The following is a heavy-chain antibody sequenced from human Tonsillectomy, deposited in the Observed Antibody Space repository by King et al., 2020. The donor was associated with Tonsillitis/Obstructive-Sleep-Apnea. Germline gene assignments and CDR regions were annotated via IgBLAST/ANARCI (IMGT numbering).Heavy chain of an antibody. V-gene: IGHV3-7*02. CDR2: IKQDGSEK. CDR3: ASNINRVGAKYYYYYYYTDV. J-gene: IGHJ6*03. Sequence: VQLVESGGGLVQPGGSLRLSCAASGFTFSSYWMTWVRQAPGKGLEWVANIKQDGSEKYYVDSVKGRFTISKDNAKNSLYLQMNSLKAEDTAVYYCASNINRVGAKYYYYYYYTDVWGKGTTVTVSS. CDR1: GFTFSSYW. D-gene: IGHD1-26*01.